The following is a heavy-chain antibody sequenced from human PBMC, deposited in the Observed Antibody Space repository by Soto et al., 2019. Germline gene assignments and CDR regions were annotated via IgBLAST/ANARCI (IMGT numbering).Heavy chain of an antibody. J-gene: IGHJ5*02. Sequence: QVQLQESGPGLVKPSQTLSLTCTVSGDSISRGGYYWNWLRQRPRKGLEWLGYIYKSGSTIYKPSPKSRVTISVDTSKNRLSRALSNVTAADTAAYYCARDGAGAYGLGWFDPWGQGILVTVSS. CDR3: ARDGAGAYGLGWFDP. V-gene: IGHV4-31*03. D-gene: IGHD2-21*01. CDR1: GDSISRGGYY. CDR2: IYKSGST.